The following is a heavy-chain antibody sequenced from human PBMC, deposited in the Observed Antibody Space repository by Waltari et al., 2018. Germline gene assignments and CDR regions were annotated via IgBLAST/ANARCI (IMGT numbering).Heavy chain of an antibody. CDR2: IYTSGST. CDR3: ARESVGSSGY. V-gene: IGHV4-61*02. Sequence: QVQLQESGPGLVKPSQTLSLTCTVPGGSISSGSSYWSWIRQPAGKGLEWIGRIYTSGSTNYNPSLKSRVTISVDTSKNQFSLKLSSVTAADTAVYYCARESVGSSGYWGQGTLVTVSS. CDR1: GGSISSGSSY. J-gene: IGHJ4*02. D-gene: IGHD3-22*01.